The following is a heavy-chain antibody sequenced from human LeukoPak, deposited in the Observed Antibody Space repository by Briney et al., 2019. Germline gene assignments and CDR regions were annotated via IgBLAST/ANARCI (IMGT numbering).Heavy chain of an antibody. CDR1: GGSISSSSYY. J-gene: IGHJ4*02. Sequence: SETLSLTCTVSGGSISSSSYYWGWIRQPPGKGLEWIGSIYYSGSTYYNPPLKSRVTISVDTSKNQFSLKLSSVTAADTAVYYCATQYYYDSSGYYWYWGQGTLVTVSS. CDR3: ATQYYYDSSGYYWY. V-gene: IGHV4-39*07. D-gene: IGHD3-22*01. CDR2: IYYSGST.